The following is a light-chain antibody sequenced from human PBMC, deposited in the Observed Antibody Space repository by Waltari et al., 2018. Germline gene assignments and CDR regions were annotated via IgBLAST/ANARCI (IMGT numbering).Light chain of an antibody. Sequence: LTQSPGTLSLSPGERATLSCRASQNIGTYLVWYQQKPGQPPRLLMYAASRRATGVPDRFSGSGSETDFSLTISRLKPEDFAVYYCQNHERLPATFGQGTRVEIK. V-gene: IGKV3-20*01. CDR2: AAS. CDR1: QNIGTY. J-gene: IGKJ1*01. CDR3: QNHERLPAT.